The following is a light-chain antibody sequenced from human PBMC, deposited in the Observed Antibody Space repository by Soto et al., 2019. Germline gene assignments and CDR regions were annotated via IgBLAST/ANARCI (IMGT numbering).Light chain of an antibody. CDR2: GAS. CDR3: QHYSSWQTWT. V-gene: IGKV3-15*01. J-gene: IGKJ1*01. CDR1: QTVSSN. Sequence: EIVITQSPATLTVFPGERATLSCRASQTVSSNLAWYQQKPGQAPRLLIYGASTRAIDIPARFSGSGSETEFTLTISSLQSEDFAVYYCQHYSSWQTWTFGQGTKVDIK.